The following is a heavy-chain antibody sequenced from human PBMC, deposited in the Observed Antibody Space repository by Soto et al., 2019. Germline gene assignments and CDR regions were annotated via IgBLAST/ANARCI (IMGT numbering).Heavy chain of an antibody. Sequence: QLQLQESGPGLVKPSETLSLTCTVSGGSISSSSYYWGGIRQPPGKGLEWIGSIYYSGSTYYNPSLKSRVTISVATSQNQFALKLSSVTAADTAVYYCASQGRLIVGATHDYLGQGPLVTVSS. CDR3: ASQGRLIVGATHDY. CDR2: IYYSGST. J-gene: IGHJ4*02. V-gene: IGHV4-39*01. CDR1: GGSISSSSYY. D-gene: IGHD1-26*01.